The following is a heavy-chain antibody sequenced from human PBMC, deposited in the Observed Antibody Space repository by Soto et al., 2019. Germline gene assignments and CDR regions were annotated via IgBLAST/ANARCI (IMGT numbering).Heavy chain of an antibody. Sequence: PSETLSLTCSGPGAPITSNYWTWIRQPPGKGLEWIGYLDHQGYSNYSPSLRSRVSMSIDTSKNQLSLKVHSVTAADTAVYYCARVTVTGYFDWLDPWGQRTLDTVSS. D-gene: IGHD3-9*01. CDR2: LDHQGYS. CDR3: ARVTVTGYFDWLDP. CDR1: GAPITSNY. V-gene: IGHV4-59*01. J-gene: IGHJ5*02.